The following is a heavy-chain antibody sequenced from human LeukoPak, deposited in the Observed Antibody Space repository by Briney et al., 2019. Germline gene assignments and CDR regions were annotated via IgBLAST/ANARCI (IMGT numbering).Heavy chain of an antibody. Sequence: SSETLSLTCTVSGGSISSISYYWGWIRQPPGMGLEWIATIYYSGSTYYNPSLKSRVTISVDTSKNQFSLKLSSVTAADTAVYYCARVSSGQQLAHDAFDIWGQGTMVTVSS. D-gene: IGHD6-13*01. J-gene: IGHJ3*02. CDR3: ARVSSGQQLAHDAFDI. CDR2: IYYSGST. V-gene: IGHV4-39*07. CDR1: GGSISSISYY.